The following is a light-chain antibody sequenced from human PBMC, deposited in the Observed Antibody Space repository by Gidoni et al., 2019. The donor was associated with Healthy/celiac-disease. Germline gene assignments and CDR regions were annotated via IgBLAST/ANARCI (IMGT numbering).Light chain of an antibody. CDR3: QQRSNWPLT. CDR1: QSVSSY. CDR2: DAS. V-gene: IGKV3-11*01. J-gene: IGKJ4*01. Sequence: EIVLTQSPATLSLSPGERATLSCRASQSVSSYLAWYQQKPGQAPRLPIYDASNRATGIPARFSGSGSGTDFTLTSSSLEPEDFAVYYCQQRSNWPLTFGGGTKVEIK.